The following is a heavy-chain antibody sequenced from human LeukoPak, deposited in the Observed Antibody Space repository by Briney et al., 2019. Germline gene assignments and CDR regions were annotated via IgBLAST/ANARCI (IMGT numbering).Heavy chain of an antibody. J-gene: IGHJ6*03. CDR2: INPNSGGT. V-gene: IGHV1-2*02. CDR1: GYTFTGYY. Sequence: ASVKVSCKASGYTFTGYYMHWVRQAPGQGLEWMGWINPNSGGTNYAQKFQGRVTMTRDTSISTAYMELSRLRSDDTAVYYCARDRDNLVTAISPDSYYYYMDVRGKGTTVTVSS. CDR3: ARDRDNLVTAISPDSYYYYMDV. D-gene: IGHD2-21*02.